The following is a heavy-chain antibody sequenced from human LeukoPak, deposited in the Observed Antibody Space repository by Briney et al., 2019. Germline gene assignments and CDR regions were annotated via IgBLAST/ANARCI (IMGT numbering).Heavy chain of an antibody. V-gene: IGHV3-33*01. CDR1: GLTFSSYG. CDR3: ARESALRPDAFDI. J-gene: IGHJ3*02. Sequence: VGSLRLSCAASGLTFSSYGMHWGRRAPGKGLEWVPLIWYYGSHTYYAASVKGRFSISRDNSKYPLYLQMNSLRADDTAVYYCARESALRPDAFDIWGQGTMVTVSS. CDR2: IWYYGSHT.